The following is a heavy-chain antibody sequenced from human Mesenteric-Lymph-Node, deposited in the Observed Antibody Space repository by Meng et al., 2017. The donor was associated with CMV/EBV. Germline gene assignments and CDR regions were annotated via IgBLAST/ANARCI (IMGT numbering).Heavy chain of an antibody. CDR2: INDRGST. CDR1: GGSISGYY. CDR3: GRDIVTDYYYGVDV. D-gene: IGHD1-26*01. Sequence: SEILSLTCTAPGGSISGYYWSWIRQTPGKGLEWFGYINDRGSTNYNPSLKSRLTISRDTSKNQFSLKLRSVTAADTARYYCGRDIVTDYYYGVDVWGQGTTVTVSS. J-gene: IGHJ6*02. V-gene: IGHV4-59*01.